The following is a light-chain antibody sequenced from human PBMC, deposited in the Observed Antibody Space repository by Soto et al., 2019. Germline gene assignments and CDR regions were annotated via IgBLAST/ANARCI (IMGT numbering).Light chain of an antibody. V-gene: IGKV1-9*01. J-gene: IGKJ5*01. CDR1: QGISSY. CDR3: QQSYSTPYT. CDR2: AAS. Sequence: IQLTQSPTSLSASLGERATLSCRASQGISSYLAWYQQKPGKAPKLLIYAASTLQSGVPSRFSGSGSGTDFTLTISSLQPEDFATYYCQQSYSTPYTFGQGTRLEIK.